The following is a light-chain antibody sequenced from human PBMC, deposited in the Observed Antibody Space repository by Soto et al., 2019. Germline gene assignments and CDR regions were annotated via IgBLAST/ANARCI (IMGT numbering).Light chain of an antibody. CDR2: DAS. CDR3: QQRSNWPPLT. V-gene: IGKV3-11*01. CDR1: QSVRTY. J-gene: IGKJ4*01. Sequence: EIVLTQSPATLSLSPGERATLSCRASQSVRTYLAWYQQKPGQAPRLLIYDASNTATGIPARFSGSGSGTDFTPTTSSLQPEDFAVYYCQQRSNWPPLTFGGGTKVEIK.